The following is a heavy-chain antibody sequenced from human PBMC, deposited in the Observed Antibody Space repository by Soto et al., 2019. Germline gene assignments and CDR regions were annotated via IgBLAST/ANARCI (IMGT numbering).Heavy chain of an antibody. D-gene: IGHD3-10*01. CDR1: GFTFSNYW. CDR3: ARGGLHAYYKDN. Sequence: EVQLVESGGGLVQPGGSLRLSCAASGFTFSNYWMHWVHQAPGEGLVWVSRIDSYGSTTNYADSVKGRFTVSRDNARNTLYLQMNSLRAEETAIYYCARGGLHAYYKDNWGQGILVTVSS. J-gene: IGHJ4*02. CDR2: IDSYGSTT. V-gene: IGHV3-74*01.